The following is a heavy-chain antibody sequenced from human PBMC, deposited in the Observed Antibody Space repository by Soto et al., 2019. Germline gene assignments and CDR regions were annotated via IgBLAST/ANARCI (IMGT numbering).Heavy chain of an antibody. Sequence: QVQLVQSGAEVKKPGASVKVSCKTSGFTFTSYCIHWVRQAPGQGLEWMGIINPSGGGTSYAQKFQGRVTMTRDTSTSTAYMEMSSLRYEDTVMYYCATYYCAREGSSGWPFDYWGQGNLVTVSS. V-gene: IGHV1-46*01. CDR1: GFTFTSYC. CDR3: ATYYCAREGSSGWPFDY. J-gene: IGHJ4*02. CDR2: INPSGGGT. D-gene: IGHD6-19*01.